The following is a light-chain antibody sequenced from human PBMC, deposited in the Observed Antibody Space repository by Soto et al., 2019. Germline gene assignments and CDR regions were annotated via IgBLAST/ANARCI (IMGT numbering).Light chain of an antibody. CDR2: GAS. CDR1: QGISNY. CDR3: LQHNSYPLT. Sequence: GDRVTITCLASQGISNYLAWYQQIPGKVPELLIYGASSLQGGVPSRFSGSGSGTEFTLTISSLQPEDFATYYCLQHNSYPLTFGGGTKVDIK. V-gene: IGKV1-17*03. J-gene: IGKJ4*01.